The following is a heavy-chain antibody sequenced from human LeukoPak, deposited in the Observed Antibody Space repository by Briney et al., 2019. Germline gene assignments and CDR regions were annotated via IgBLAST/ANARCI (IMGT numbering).Heavy chain of an antibody. CDR3: AKDLKQWLAPTGQDY. D-gene: IGHD6-19*01. Sequence: HAGGSLRLSCAASGFTFSDYYMSWVRQAPGKGLEWVSAISGSGGSTYYADSVKGRFTISRDNSKNTLYLQMNSLRAEDTAVYYCAKDLKQWLAPTGQDYWGQGTLVTVSS. J-gene: IGHJ4*02. V-gene: IGHV3-23*01. CDR2: ISGSGGST. CDR1: GFTFSDYY.